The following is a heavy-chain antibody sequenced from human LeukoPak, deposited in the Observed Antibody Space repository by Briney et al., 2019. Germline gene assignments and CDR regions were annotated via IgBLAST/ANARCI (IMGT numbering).Heavy chain of an antibody. J-gene: IGHJ5*02. CDR2: TYYRSKWYN. V-gene: IGHV6-1*01. D-gene: IGHD6-13*01. Sequence: SQTLSLTCAISGDSVSSNSAAWSWIRQSPSRGLEWLGRTYYRSKWYNDYAVSVKSRITINPDTSKNQFSLQLNSVTPKDTAVYYRARGSYNSIWSWGQGTLVTVSS. CDR3: ARGSYNSIWS. CDR1: GDSVSSNSAA.